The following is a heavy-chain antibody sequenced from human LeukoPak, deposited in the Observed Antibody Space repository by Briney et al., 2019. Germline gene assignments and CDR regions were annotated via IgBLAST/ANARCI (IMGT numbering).Heavy chain of an antibody. CDR3: AKWPEGATPKFHY. Sequence: PGGSLRLSCAASGFTFSSYAMSWVRQAPGKGLEWVSTISGSGGVTYYPDSVRGRFTISRDNSKNTLHLQMESLRAEDTAIYYCAKWPEGATPKFHYWGQGTLVTVSS. CDR2: ISGSGGVT. CDR1: GFTFSSYA. V-gene: IGHV3-23*01. D-gene: IGHD1-26*01. J-gene: IGHJ4*02.